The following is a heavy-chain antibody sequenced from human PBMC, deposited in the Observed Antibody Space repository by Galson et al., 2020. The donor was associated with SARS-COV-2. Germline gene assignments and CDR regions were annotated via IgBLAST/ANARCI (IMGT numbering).Heavy chain of an antibody. CDR1: GGSISSYF. CDR3: ARGLSGGSYYDWYFDL. Sequence: SETLSLTCTVSGGSISSYFWSWIRQTPGKGLEWIGYIYYTGSTNYNPSLKSRVTISIDTSKNHFSLKLTSVTAADTAVYYCARGLSGGSYYDWYFDLWGRGTLATVSS. CDR2: IYYTGST. V-gene: IGHV4-59*13. J-gene: IGHJ2*01. D-gene: IGHD3-16*01.